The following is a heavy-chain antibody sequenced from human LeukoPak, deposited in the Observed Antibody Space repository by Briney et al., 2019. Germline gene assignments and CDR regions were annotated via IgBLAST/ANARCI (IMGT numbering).Heavy chain of an antibody. J-gene: IGHJ4*02. CDR2: IRSKTYGETT. CDR3: TSFCGGDCFSTASY. D-gene: IGHD2-21*02. V-gene: IGHV3-49*03. CDR1: GFTFGGFA. Sequence: GGSLRLSCTASGFTFGGFAMSWFRQAPGGGLEWVGFIRSKTYGETTEYAASVKGRFTISRDDSKSIAYLQMNSLKTEDTAVYFCTSFCGGDCFSTASYWGQGTLVTVSS.